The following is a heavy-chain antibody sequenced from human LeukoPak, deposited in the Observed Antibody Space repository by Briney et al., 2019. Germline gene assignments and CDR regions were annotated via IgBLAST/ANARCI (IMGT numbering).Heavy chain of an antibody. CDR2: INANSGVT. CDR1: GYTFTGYY. CDR3: ARAVRDIVVVPAADYYYYYMDV. V-gene: IGHV1-2*02. D-gene: IGHD2-2*01. J-gene: IGHJ6*03. Sequence: ASVNVSCKASGYTFTGYYMHWWRQAPGQGLEGRGWINANSGVTNYAQKFQGRITMTRDTSISTDYMELRRLSSDDTAVYYCARAVRDIVVVPAADYYYYYMDVWGKGTTVTVSS.